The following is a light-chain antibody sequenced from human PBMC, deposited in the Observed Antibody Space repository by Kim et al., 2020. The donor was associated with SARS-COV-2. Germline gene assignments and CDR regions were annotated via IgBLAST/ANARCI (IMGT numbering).Light chain of an antibody. CDR2: EHD. Sequence: KKVAYSCRRGRCHSAGNHVQWYSQRPGRSPCTVIYEHDQRPSGVPDRFSVSIDSSSSAASLSISGLKTEDEADYYCQSYDVSSHVVFGGETQLTVL. V-gene: IGLV6-57*01. CDR3: QSYDVSSHVV. CDR1: RCHSAGNH. J-gene: IGLJ2*01.